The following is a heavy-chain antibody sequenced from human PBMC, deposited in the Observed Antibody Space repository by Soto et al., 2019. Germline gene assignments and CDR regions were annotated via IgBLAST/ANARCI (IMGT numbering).Heavy chain of an antibody. Sequence: QLLETGGGVIQPGTSLTLSCAASGFSVSRNYMTWVRQAPGKGLEWVSFVYSGGATFYADSVKGRFILSRDDSQNTMYLQMNNLRAEDTAVYYCARVPGRLWGRGTLVTVAS. D-gene: IGHD3-10*01. CDR3: ARVPGRL. V-gene: IGHV3-53*02. CDR1: GFSVSRNY. J-gene: IGHJ4*02. CDR2: VYSGGAT.